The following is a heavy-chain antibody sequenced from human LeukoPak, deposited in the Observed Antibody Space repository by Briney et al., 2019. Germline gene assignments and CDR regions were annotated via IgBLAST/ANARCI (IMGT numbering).Heavy chain of an antibody. D-gene: IGHD2-21*01. CDR1: GGSINNGDYY. CDR3: ARPVYCGVTTCTGPLHI. CDR2: IYYSGST. V-gene: IGHV4-30-4*01. J-gene: IGHJ3*02. Sequence: PSETLSLTCTVSGGSINNGDYYWSWIRQPPGKGLEWIGYIYYSGSTYYNPSLKSRVTISVDTSKNQFSLTLSSVTAADTALYFCARPVYCGVTTCTGPLHIWGQGTMVTVSS.